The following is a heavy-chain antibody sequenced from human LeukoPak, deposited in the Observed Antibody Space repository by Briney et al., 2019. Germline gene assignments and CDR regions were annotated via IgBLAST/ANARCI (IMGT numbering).Heavy chain of an antibody. CDR3: ARDPDYYGSGDAFDI. CDR1: GFTFSSYS. CDR2: ISSSSSTI. D-gene: IGHD3-10*01. J-gene: IGHJ3*02. Sequence: QPGGSLGLSCAASGFTFSSYSMNWVRQAPGKGLEWVSYISSSSSTIYYADSVKGRFTISRDNAKNSLYLQMNSLRAEDTAVYYCARDPDYYGSGDAFDIWGQGTMVTVSS. V-gene: IGHV3-48*01.